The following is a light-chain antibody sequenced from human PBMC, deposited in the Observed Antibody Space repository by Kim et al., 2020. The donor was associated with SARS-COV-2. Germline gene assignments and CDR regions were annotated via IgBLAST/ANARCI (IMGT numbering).Light chain of an antibody. J-gene: IGLJ1*01. CDR2: AVN. CDR1: SGEVGNYNL. CDR3: CSYAGTTTFDL. Sequence: QQLTKSWTGTSGEVGNYNLVTWYQQFPGKAPQLLIYAVNKRPSGVSSRFSGSKAGNTASPTIFGLQADDEADYYCCSYAGTTTFDLFGTGTKVTVL. V-gene: IGLV2-23*02.